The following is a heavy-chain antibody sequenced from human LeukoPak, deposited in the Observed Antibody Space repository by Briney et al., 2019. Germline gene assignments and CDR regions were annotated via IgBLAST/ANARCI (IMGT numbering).Heavy chain of an antibody. Sequence: ASEKVSCKASGGTFSSYAISWVRQAPGQGLEWMGGIIPIFGTANYAQKFQGRVTITADESTSTAYMELSSLRSEDTAVYYCARDSGTYCGGDCYPSYYYYGMDVWGQGTTVTVSS. CDR2: IIPIFGTA. V-gene: IGHV1-69*13. CDR3: ARDSGTYCGGDCYPSYYYYGMDV. D-gene: IGHD2-21*02. J-gene: IGHJ6*02. CDR1: GGTFSSYA.